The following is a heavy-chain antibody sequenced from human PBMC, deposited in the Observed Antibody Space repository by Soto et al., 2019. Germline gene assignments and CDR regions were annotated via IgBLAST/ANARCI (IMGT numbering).Heavy chain of an antibody. D-gene: IGHD3-9*01. CDR1: GFTFSNAW. Sequence: EVQLVESGGGLVKPGGSLRLSCVASGFTFSNAWMNWVRQAPGKGLEWVGRIKSKNDGGTTDYAAPVKGRFTISRDDPKNKLHLQMNSLKTEDTAVYYCTTLTAPFDYWGQGTLVTVSS. V-gene: IGHV3-15*07. CDR2: IKSKNDGGTT. CDR3: TTLTAPFDY. J-gene: IGHJ4*02.